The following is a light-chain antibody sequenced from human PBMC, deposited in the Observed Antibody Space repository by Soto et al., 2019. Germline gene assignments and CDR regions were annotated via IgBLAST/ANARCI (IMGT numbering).Light chain of an antibody. V-gene: IGLV1-40*01. CDR2: GNS. J-gene: IGLJ7*01. Sequence: QSVLTQPPSVSGAPGQRVTISCTGSSSNIGAGYDVHWYQQLPGTAPKLLISGNSNRPSGVPDRFSGSKSGTSASLAITGLQAEDEADYYCSSYTNINPRACVFGTGTQLTVL. CDR1: SSNIGAGYD. CDR3: SSYTNINPRACV.